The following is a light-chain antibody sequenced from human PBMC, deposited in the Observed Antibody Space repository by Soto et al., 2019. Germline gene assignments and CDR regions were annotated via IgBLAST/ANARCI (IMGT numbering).Light chain of an antibody. CDR2: GAS. CDR3: HQYYNLPPYT. J-gene: IGKJ3*01. CDR1: QDITNY. Sequence: MTQSPSSLSASVGDRVTITCQASQDITNYLNWYQQKPGKAPKLLIYGASNLQTGVPSRFSGSGSGTDFTFTISSLQPEDIATYFCHQYYNLPPYTFGPGTKVDI. V-gene: IGKV1-33*01.